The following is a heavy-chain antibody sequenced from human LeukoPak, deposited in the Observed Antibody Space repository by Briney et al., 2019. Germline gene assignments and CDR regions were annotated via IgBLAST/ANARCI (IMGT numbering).Heavy chain of an antibody. J-gene: IGHJ4*02. D-gene: IGHD3-16*01. V-gene: IGHV3-48*03. Sequence: PGGSLRLSCAASGFSFSSYEMNWVRQAPGKGLEWVSYISAMKGRFTVFRDNAENSLYLQMNSLRAEDTAVYYCARPFVWGLATQGLDYWGQGTLVTVSS. CDR1: GFSFSSYE. CDR2: IS. CDR3: ARPFVWGLATQGLDY.